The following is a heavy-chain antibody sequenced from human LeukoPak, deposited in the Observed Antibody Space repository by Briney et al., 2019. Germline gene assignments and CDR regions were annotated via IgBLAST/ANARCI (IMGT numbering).Heavy chain of an antibody. V-gene: IGHV3-30*02. CDR2: IRYDGSNK. D-gene: IGHD3-9*01. CDR3: AKDTGERLGILTGYYKSRKSYFDY. CDR1: GFTFSNYG. Sequence: PGGSLRLSCAASGFTFSNYGMHWVRQAPGKGLEWVAFIRYDGSNKYYADSVKGRFTTSRDNSKNTLYLQMNSLRAEDTAVYYCAKDTGERLGILTGYYKSRKSYFDYWGQGTLVTVSS. J-gene: IGHJ4*02.